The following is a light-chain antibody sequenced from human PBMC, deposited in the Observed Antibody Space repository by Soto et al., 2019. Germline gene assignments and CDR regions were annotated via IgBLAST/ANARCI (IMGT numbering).Light chain of an antibody. J-gene: IGKJ5*01. Sequence: EIVLTQSPATLSLSPGERATLSCRASKSISTFLAWYQHKPGQAPRLFIYDASNRATGVPARFSGSRSGTDFTLTISSLEPEDFAVYFCQQRSEWPITFGQGTRLEIK. CDR3: QQRSEWPIT. CDR1: KSISTF. V-gene: IGKV3-11*01. CDR2: DAS.